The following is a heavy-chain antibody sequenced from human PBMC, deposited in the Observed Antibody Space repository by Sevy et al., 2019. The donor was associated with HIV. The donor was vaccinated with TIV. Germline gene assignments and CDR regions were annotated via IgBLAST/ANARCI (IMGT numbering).Heavy chain of an antibody. CDR3: AKLYCSSTSCPYFDY. Sequence: GGSLRLSCAAPGFTFSSYAMSWVRQAPGKGLEWVSAISGSGGSTYYADSVKGRFTISRDNSKNTLYLQMNSLRAEDTAVYYCAKLYCSSTSCPYFDYWGQGTLVTVSS. CDR2: ISGSGGST. D-gene: IGHD2-2*01. V-gene: IGHV3-23*01. CDR1: GFTFSSYA. J-gene: IGHJ4*02.